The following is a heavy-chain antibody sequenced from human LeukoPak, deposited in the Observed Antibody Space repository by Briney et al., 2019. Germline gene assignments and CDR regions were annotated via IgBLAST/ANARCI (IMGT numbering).Heavy chain of an antibody. J-gene: IGHJ4*02. Sequence: GESLKISCKGSGFTFTTYWIGWVRQMPGKGLEWMGIIYPGDSDTRYSPSFQGQVTISADKSISTAYLQWSSLKASDTAMYYCARLVGSYFHLHFDYWGQGTLVTVSS. D-gene: IGHD1-26*01. CDR3: ARLVGSYFHLHFDY. CDR2: IYPGDSDT. V-gene: IGHV5-51*01. CDR1: GFTFTTYW.